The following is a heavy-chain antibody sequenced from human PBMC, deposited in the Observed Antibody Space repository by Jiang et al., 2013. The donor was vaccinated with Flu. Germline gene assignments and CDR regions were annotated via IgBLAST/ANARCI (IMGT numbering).Heavy chain of an antibody. CDR3: ARHGATVLTPFDY. J-gene: IGHJ4*02. V-gene: IGHV4-59*08. D-gene: IGHD4-23*01. Sequence: KSRVTISVDTSKNQFSLKLSSVTAADTAMYYCARHGATVLTPFDYWGQGTLVTVSS.